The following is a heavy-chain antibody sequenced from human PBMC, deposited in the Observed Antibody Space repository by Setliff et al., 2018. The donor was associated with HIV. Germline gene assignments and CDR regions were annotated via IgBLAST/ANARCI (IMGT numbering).Heavy chain of an antibody. CDR2: MNPNNGNT. J-gene: IGHJ5*02. CDR1: GYTFTSYD. V-gene: IGHV1-8*02. Sequence: GASVKVSCKASGYTFTSYDINWVRQATGQGLEWMGWMNPNNGNTGYAQKFQGRVTMTRNTSISTAYMELSSLRSEDTAVYYCAREGNFWRVFDPWGQGTLVTVSS. D-gene: IGHD3-3*01. CDR3: AREGNFWRVFDP.